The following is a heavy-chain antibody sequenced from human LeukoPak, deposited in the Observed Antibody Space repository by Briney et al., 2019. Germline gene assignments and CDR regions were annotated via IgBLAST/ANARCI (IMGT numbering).Heavy chain of an antibody. D-gene: IGHD6-19*01. Sequence: GGSLRLSCAASGFTFSSYAMHWVRQAPGKGLEWVAVISYDGSNKYYADSVKGRFTISRDNSKNTLYLQMNSLRAEDTAVYYCARDSVDGGWYFDYWGQGTLVTVSS. V-gene: IGHV3-30-3*01. CDR1: GFTFSSYA. J-gene: IGHJ4*02. CDR3: ARDSVDGGWYFDY. CDR2: ISYDGSNK.